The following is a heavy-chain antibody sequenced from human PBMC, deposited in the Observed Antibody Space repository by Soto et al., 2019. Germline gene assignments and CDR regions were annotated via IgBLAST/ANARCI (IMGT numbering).Heavy chain of an antibody. D-gene: IGHD6-13*01. CDR3: AAGEASSRNLAPYYLDF. Sequence: PSETLSLTCTVSGGSMRNYFWTWIRQPPGKGLEWIGYIHYSGTTSFFPSYNPSLRSRVNISEDTYKNQFSLKLLSVTTADTAVYFCAAGEASSRNLAPYYLDFWGQG. V-gene: IGHV4-59*01. J-gene: IGHJ4*02. CDR1: GGSMRNYF. CDR2: IHYSGTT.